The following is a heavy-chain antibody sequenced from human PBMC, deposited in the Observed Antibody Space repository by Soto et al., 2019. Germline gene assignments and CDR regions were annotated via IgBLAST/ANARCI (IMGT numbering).Heavy chain of an antibody. Sequence: QVQLVQSGAEVKKPGASVKVSCKASGYTFTSYAMHWVRQAPGQRLEWMGWINAGNGNTKYSQKFQGRVTITRDTSXXTAYMELRSLRTEDTAVYYCARDGAGSYYIKPLAYWGQGTLVTVSS. V-gene: IGHV1-3*01. J-gene: IGHJ4*02. CDR3: ARDGAGSYYIKPLAY. D-gene: IGHD3-10*01. CDR1: GYTFTSYA. CDR2: INAGNGNT.